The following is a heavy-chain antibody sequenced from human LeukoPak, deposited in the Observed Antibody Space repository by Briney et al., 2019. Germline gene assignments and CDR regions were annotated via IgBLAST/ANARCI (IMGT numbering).Heavy chain of an antibody. CDR1: GGSISSSNW. CDR2: TYHSGST. CDR3: ARAVSGSSGYLNGIDY. Sequence: PSGTLSLTCAVSGGSISSSNWWSWVRQPPGKGLEWIGETYHSGSTNYNPSLKSRVTISVDKSKNQFSLKLSSVTAADTAVYYCARAVSGSSGYLNGIDYWGQGTLVTVSS. V-gene: IGHV4-4*02. J-gene: IGHJ4*02. D-gene: IGHD3-22*01.